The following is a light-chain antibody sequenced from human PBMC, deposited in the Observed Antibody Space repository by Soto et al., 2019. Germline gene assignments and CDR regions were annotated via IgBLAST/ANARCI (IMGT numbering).Light chain of an antibody. Sequence: DIQMTQSPSSLSASVGDRVTITCRARQGISTYLAWYQQKPGRVPKVLIYAASTLQSGVPSRFSGSYSGTDFTLTISSLQPEDVATYYCQKYNSAPWTFGQGTKVEIK. CDR3: QKYNSAPWT. CDR2: AAS. CDR1: QGISTY. J-gene: IGKJ1*01. V-gene: IGKV1-27*01.